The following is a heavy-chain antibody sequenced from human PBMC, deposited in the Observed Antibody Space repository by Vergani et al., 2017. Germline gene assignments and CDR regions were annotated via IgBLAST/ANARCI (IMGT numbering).Heavy chain of an antibody. V-gene: IGHV3-30*18. D-gene: IGHD3-3*01. CDR3: AKSGGPHDFWSGYYYYYMDV. CDR1: GFTFSSYG. J-gene: IGHJ6*03. CDR2: ISYDGSNK. Sequence: QVQLVVSGGGVVQPGRSLRLSCAASGFTFSSYGMHWVRQAPGKGLEWVAVISYDGSNKYYADSVKGRFTISRDNSKNTLYLQMNSLRAEDTSVYYCAKSGGPHDFWSGYYYYYMDVWDKGTTVTVSS.